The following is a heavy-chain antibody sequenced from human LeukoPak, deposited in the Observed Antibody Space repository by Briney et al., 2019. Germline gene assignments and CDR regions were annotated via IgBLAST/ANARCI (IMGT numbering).Heavy chain of an antibody. V-gene: IGHV1-46*01. CDR2: INPSGGST. D-gene: IGHD1-7*01. CDR1: GYTFTSYY. CDR3: ARDGELELSYYYYSMDV. J-gene: IGHJ6*03. Sequence: ASVKVSCKASGYTFTSYYMHGVRQAPGQGLEWMGIINPSGGSTSYAQKFQGRVTMTRDMSTSTVYMELSSLRYEDTAVYYCARDGELELSYYYYSMDVWGKGTTVTVSS.